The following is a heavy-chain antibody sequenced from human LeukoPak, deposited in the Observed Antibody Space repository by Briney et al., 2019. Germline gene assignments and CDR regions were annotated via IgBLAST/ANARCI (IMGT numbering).Heavy chain of an antibody. CDR1: GFTFSSYG. CDR3: AKEAYGSGSTWFDP. Sequence: GRSLRLSCAASGFTFSSYGMHRVRQAPGKGLEWVAVIWYDGSNKYYADSVKGRFTISRDNSKNTLYLQMNSLRAEDTAVYYCAKEAYGSGSTWFDPWGQGTLVTVSS. V-gene: IGHV3-33*06. J-gene: IGHJ5*02. D-gene: IGHD3-10*01. CDR2: IWYDGSNK.